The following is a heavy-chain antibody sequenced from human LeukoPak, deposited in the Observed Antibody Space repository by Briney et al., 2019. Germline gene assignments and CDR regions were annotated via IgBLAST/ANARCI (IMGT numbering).Heavy chain of an antibody. V-gene: IGHV1-18*01. CDR1: GYTFTSYG. CDR2: ISAYDGNT. Sequence: GASVKVSCKASGYTFTSYGMSWVRQAPGQGLEWMGRISAYDGNTNYAQKLQGRVTMTTDTSTSTAYMELRSLRSDDTAVYYCARVPLYCSSTSCYWGAAGFDPWGQGTLVTVSS. CDR3: ARVPLYCSSTSCYWGAAGFDP. J-gene: IGHJ5*02. D-gene: IGHD2-2*01.